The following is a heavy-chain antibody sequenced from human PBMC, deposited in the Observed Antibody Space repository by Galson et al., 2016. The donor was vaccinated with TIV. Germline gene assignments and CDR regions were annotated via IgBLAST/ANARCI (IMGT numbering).Heavy chain of an antibody. CDR1: GDTFSSYT. V-gene: IGHV1-69*02. CDR2: IIPLFDIT. J-gene: IGHJ1*01. Sequence: SVKVSCKVSGDTFSSYTISCVRQAPGQGLEWVGRIIPLFDITNYAQKFQGRVTIIADKSTTTVYLELSSLSFDDTAVYYCSRHRDESFQVWGQGALVTVSS. CDR3: SRHRDESFQV. D-gene: IGHD2-21*01.